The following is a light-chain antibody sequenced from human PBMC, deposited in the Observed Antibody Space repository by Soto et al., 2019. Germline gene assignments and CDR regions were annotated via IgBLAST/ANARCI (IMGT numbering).Light chain of an antibody. CDR1: QTISSY. J-gene: IGKJ2*01. V-gene: IGKV1-39*01. CDR2: EVS. CDR3: QQTYTTPYT. Sequence: DIQMTQSPSSLSASVGDRVTITCRASQTISSYLNWYQQKPGKAPELLMYEVSSLQSGVPSRFSGSGSGTDFTLTISSLQPEDFATYYCQQTYTTPYTFGQGTKLEIK.